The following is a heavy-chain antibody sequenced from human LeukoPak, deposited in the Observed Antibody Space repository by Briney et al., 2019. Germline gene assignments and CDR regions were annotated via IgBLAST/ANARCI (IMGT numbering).Heavy chain of an antibody. CDR2: ISGSGGST. D-gene: IGHD2-15*01. Sequence: PGGSLRLSCAASGFTFSSYSMSWVRQPPGKGLEWVSAISGSGGSTYYTASVKGRFTISRDNSKNTLYLQMNSLRAEDTAVYYCAKDPGYCSGGSCYVPFFDNWGQGTLVTVSS. CDR1: GFTFSSYS. J-gene: IGHJ4*02. V-gene: IGHV3-23*01. CDR3: AKDPGYCSGGSCYVPFFDN.